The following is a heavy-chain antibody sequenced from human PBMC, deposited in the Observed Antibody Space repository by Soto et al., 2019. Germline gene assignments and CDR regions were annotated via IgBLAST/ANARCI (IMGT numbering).Heavy chain of an antibody. CDR3: ARDTEYSSRWAWGYFDY. Sequence: QVQLVQSGAEVKKHGSSVKVSCKASGGTFSSYTISWVRQAPVQGLEWMGRIIPILCIANYAQKFQGRVTITADKSTSTADMALSSLRSEDTAVYYFARDTEYSSRWAWGYFDYWGQGTLVTVSS. J-gene: IGHJ4*02. D-gene: IGHD6-13*01. CDR2: IIPILCIA. CDR1: GGTFSSYT. V-gene: IGHV1-69*08.